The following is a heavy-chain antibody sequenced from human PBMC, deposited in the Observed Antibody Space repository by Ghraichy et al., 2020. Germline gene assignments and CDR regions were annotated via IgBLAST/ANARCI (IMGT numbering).Heavy chain of an antibody. D-gene: IGHD3-3*01. CDR2: ISGNGGHT. J-gene: IGHJ6*02. CDR1: GFTFDNYA. CDR3: ARGRDYDFWSGYWVVNYDYAMDV. V-gene: IGHV3-64*02. Sequence: GSLRLSCAASGFTFDNYAIHWVRQAPGKGLEFVSIISGNGGHTYYADSVKGRVTISRDNSKNTVYLQMASLGVEDMAVYYCARGRDYDFWSGYWVVNYDYAMDVWGHGTTVTVSS.